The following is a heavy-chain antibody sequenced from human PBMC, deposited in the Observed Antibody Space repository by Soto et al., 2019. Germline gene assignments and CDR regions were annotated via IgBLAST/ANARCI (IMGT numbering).Heavy chain of an antibody. D-gene: IGHD2-15*01. V-gene: IGHV1-18*01. CDR3: WRGNCYYDL. CDR1: GYTFSSYS. Sequence: SSAKVSYKTSGYTFSSYSINWVRQTPGQGLEWMAWISTTGGNTHDAERVQGEVTVTLDKSSRTAFMEMWGLTSDDTAVYFWWRGNCYYDLWGQGTLVTVSS. CDR2: ISTTGGNT. J-gene: IGHJ4*02.